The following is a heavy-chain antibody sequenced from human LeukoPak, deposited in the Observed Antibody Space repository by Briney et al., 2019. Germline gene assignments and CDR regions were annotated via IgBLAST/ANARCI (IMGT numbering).Heavy chain of an antibody. V-gene: IGHV4-30-2*01. D-gene: IGHD1-14*01. Sequence: PSQTLSLTCAVSGGSISSGGYSWSWIRQPPGKGLEWIGYIYHSGSTYYNPSLKSRVTISVDRSKNQFSLKLSSVTAADTAVYYCARVRFPDPKFDPWGQGTLVTVSS. CDR1: GGSISSGGYS. J-gene: IGHJ5*02. CDR2: IYHSGST. CDR3: ARVRFPDPKFDP.